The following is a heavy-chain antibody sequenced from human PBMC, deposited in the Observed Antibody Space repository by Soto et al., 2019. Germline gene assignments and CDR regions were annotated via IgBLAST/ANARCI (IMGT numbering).Heavy chain of an antibody. CDR2: INAGNGNT. V-gene: IGHV1-3*01. CDR1: GYTFTSYA. D-gene: IGHD6-19*01. Sequence: ASVKVSCKASGYTFTSYARHWVRQAPGQRLEWMGWINAGNGNTKYSQKFQGRVTITRDTSASTAYMELSSLRSEDTAVYYCAREGAVAGIDYWGQGTLVTVSS. CDR3: AREGAVAGIDY. J-gene: IGHJ4*02.